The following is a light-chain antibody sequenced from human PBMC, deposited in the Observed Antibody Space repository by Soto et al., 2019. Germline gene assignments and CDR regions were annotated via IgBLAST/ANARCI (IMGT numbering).Light chain of an antibody. CDR1: QSVSSN. Sequence: EIVMTQSPATLSVSPGERATLSCRASQSVSSNLAWYQQKPGQAPRLLIYGASTRATGIPARFSGSGSGTEFTLTISSLQSEDFAVYYCQQYNNWSVKFGQLTKVDIK. CDR3: QQYNNWSVK. CDR2: GAS. J-gene: IGKJ1*01. V-gene: IGKV3-15*01.